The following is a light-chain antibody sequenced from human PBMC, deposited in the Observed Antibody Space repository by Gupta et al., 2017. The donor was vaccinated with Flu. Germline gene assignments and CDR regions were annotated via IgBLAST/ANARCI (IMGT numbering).Light chain of an antibody. V-gene: IGKV3-15*01. J-gene: IGKJ1*01. CDR3: QQYHNWPRT. Sequence: GERAALSCRASQSISNNVIWYQQKPGQAPRCLIYGAYTRATGIPARFSGSGSGTEFTLTISNLQSEDFAVYYCQQYHNWPRTFGQGTRVEI. CDR2: GAY. CDR1: QSISNN.